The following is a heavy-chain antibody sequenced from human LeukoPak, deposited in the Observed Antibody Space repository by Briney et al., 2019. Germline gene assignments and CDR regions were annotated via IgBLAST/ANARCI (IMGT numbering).Heavy chain of an antibody. D-gene: IGHD6-19*01. CDR3: ARRGIAVAGFDY. J-gene: IGHJ4*02. V-gene: IGHV4-61*02. CDR1: GGSISSGSYY. Sequence: SQTLSLTCTVSGGSISSGSYYWSWIRQPAGKGLEWIGRIYTSGSTNYNPSLKSRVTISVDTSKDQFSLKLSSVTAADTAVYYCARRGIAVAGFDYWGQGTLVTVSS. CDR2: IYTSGST.